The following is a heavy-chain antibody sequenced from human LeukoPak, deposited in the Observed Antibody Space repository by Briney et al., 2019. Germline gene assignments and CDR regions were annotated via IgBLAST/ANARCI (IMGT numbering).Heavy chain of an antibody. CDR3: AREQRGGPGGNLGGLFASYYTYYYMDV. D-gene: IGHD4-23*01. J-gene: IGHJ6*03. Sequence: ASVKVSCKASGYTFTMYYIHWVRQAPGQGLEWMGMINPSDGATTYAQRFQGRVTMTRDMSTTTVYMDLRSLRFEDTAVYFWAREQRGGPGGNLGGLFASYYTYYYMDVWGRGTTVTVSS. CDR1: GYTFTMYY. CDR2: INPSDGAT. V-gene: IGHV1-46*01.